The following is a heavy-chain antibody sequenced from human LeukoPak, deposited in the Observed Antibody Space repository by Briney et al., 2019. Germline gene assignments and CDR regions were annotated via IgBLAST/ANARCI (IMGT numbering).Heavy chain of an antibody. J-gene: IGHJ5*02. Sequence: SETLSLTCAVSGGSFSGHYWSWIRQHPGEGLEWSGEINDSGSTKYNPSLKSRVTISADTSKNQFSLKLSPVTAADTAVYYCAKNNWFDPWGQGTLVTVSS. CDR2: INDSGST. CDR1: GGSFSGHY. CDR3: AKNNWFDP. V-gene: IGHV4-34*01.